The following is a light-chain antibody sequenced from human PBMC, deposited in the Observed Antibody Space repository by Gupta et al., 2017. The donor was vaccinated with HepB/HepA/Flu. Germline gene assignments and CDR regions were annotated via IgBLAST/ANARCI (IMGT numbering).Light chain of an antibody. CDR3: SSYTGGSTLV. CDR1: SSDVGAYDY. CDR2: DVS. Sequence: QSALTQPASVSGSPGQSITISCTGTSSDVGAYDYVFWYQQHPGKAPKLVIYDVSNRPSGVSNRFSGSKSGNTASLTISGLQAEDEADYYCSSYTGGSTLVFGGGTKLTVL. J-gene: IGLJ2*01. V-gene: IGLV2-14*03.